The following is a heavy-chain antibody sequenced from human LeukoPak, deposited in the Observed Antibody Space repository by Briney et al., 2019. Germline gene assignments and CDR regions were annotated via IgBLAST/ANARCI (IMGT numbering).Heavy chain of an antibody. CDR2: MNPNSGNT. D-gene: IGHD3-22*01. V-gene: IGHV1-8*01. CDR3: AVGRRYSYHSSDI. Sequence: ASVKVSCKASRYTLSSYEVNCVRQATGQGLAWMGWMNPNSGNTGYAQKFQGRVTITRNTSISTAYMEVSSLRSEDTAVYYSAVGRRYSYHSSDIWGQGTMVTVSS. CDR1: RYTLSSYE. J-gene: IGHJ3*02.